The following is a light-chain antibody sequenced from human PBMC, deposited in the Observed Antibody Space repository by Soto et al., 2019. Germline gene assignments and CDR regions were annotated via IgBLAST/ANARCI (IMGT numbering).Light chain of an antibody. J-gene: IGKJ4*01. V-gene: IGKV1-9*01. Sequence: DIQLTQSPSFLSASVGDRVSITCRASQGITSFLAWYQKIPGKAPNLLIYTASTVQSGVPPSFSGSGSETEFTLTIISLQPEDFGTSSCQQLTSYPLTFGGGTRVAIK. CDR2: TAS. CDR1: QGITSF. CDR3: QQLTSYPLT.